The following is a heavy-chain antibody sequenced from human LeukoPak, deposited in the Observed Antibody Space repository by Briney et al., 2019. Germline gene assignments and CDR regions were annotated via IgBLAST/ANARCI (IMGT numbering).Heavy chain of an antibody. CDR1: GGSFSGYY. CDR3: ASLPLRYSYGHGIDY. D-gene: IGHD5-18*01. Sequence: SETLSLTCAVYGGSFSGYYWSWIRQPPGKGLEWIGEISHSGSTNYNPSLKSRVTISVDTSKNQFSLKLSSVTAADTAVYYCASLPLRYSYGHGIDYWGQGTLVTVSS. J-gene: IGHJ4*02. CDR2: ISHSGST. V-gene: IGHV4-34*01.